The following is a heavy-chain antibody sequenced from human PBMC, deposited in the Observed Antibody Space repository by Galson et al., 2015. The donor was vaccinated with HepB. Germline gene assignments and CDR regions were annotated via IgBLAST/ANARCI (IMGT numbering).Heavy chain of an antibody. CDR2: ISSSSSYI. CDR3: ARDSSGWFQS. Sequence: SLRLSCAASGFTFSSYSMNWVRQAPGKGLEWVSSISSSSSYIYYADSVKGRFTISRDNAKNSLYLQMNSLRDEDTGVYYCARDSSGWFQSWGQGTLVTVSA. CDR1: GFTFSSYS. D-gene: IGHD6-13*01. V-gene: IGHV3-21*01. J-gene: IGHJ5*02.